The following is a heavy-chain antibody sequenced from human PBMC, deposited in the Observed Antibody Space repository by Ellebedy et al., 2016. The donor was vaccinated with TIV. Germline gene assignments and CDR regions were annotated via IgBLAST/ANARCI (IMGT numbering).Heavy chain of an antibody. V-gene: IGHV3-23*01. CDR1: GFTFDNYA. Sequence: PGGFLRLSCAASGFTFDNYAMSWVRQAPAKGLEWVSVISGSGGSTYYADSVKGRFTMSRDNSKNTLYLQMNSLRAEDTAVYYCAKGANGDYVLGFWGQGTLVTVSS. D-gene: IGHD4-17*01. J-gene: IGHJ4*02. CDR3: AKGANGDYVLGF. CDR2: ISGSGGST.